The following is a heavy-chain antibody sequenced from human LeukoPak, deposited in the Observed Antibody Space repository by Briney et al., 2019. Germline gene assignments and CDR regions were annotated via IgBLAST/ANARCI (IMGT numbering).Heavy chain of an antibody. CDR1: GDSVSSNSAA. CDR2: TYYRSKWYN. CDR3: ARAAVAGTYFFDY. V-gene: IGHV6-1*01. D-gene: IGHD6-19*01. Sequence: SQTLSLTCAISGDSVSSNSAAWNWIRQYPSRGLEWLGGTYYRSKWYNDYAVSVKSRITINPDTSKNQFSLQLNSVTPEDTAVYYCARAAVAGTYFFDYWGQGTLVTVSS. J-gene: IGHJ4*02.